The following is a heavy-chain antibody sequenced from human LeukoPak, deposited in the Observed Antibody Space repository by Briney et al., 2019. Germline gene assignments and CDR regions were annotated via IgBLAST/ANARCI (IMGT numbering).Heavy chain of an antibody. CDR2: ISAYNGNT. J-gene: IGHJ4*02. CDR1: GYTFTSYG. CDR3: ARVFSPYGSGSYSD. D-gene: IGHD3-10*01. Sequence: ASVKVSGKASGYTFTSYGISWVRQAPGQGLEWMGWISAYNGNTNYAQKLQGRVTMTTDTSTSTAYMELRSLRSDDTAVYYCARVFSPYGSGSYSDWGQGTLVTVSS. V-gene: IGHV1-18*04.